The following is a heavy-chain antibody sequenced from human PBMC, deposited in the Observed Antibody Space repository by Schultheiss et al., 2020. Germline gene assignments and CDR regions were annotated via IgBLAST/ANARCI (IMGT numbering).Heavy chain of an antibody. CDR2: IYYSGST. CDR1: GGSISSGGYY. J-gene: IGHJ3*02. Sequence: SQTLSLTCTVSGGSISSGGYYWSWIRQSPGKGLEWIGSIYYSGSTYYNPSLKSRVTMSLDTSKNQFSLKLNSVTAADTAVYYCAKLASRGGFDIWGQGTMVTVSS. V-gene: IGHV4-39*07. D-gene: IGHD6-25*01. CDR3: AKLASRGGFDI.